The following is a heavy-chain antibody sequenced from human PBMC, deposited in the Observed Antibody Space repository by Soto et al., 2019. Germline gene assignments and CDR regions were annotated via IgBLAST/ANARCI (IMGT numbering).Heavy chain of an antibody. CDR3: ARDRRIGVDCSGSSCHMYNWFDP. Sequence: SETLSLTCAVYGGSFSDYYWSWIRQPPGKGLEWIGEINHSGITNYSPSLKSRVTMSVDTSKNQFSLKLTSVTAADTAVYYCARDRRIGVDCSGSSCHMYNWFDPWGQGTLVTVSS. D-gene: IGHD2-15*01. CDR2: INHSGIT. CDR1: GGSFSDYY. J-gene: IGHJ5*02. V-gene: IGHV4-34*10.